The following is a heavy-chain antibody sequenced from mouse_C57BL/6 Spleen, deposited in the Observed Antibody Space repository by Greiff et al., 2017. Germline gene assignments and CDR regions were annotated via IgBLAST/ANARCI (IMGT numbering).Heavy chain of an antibody. V-gene: IGHV14-1*01. CDR2: IDPEDGDT. J-gene: IGHJ3*01. Sequence: EVKLQESGAELVRPGASVKLSCTASGFNIKDYYMHWVKQRPEQGLEWIGRIDPEDGDTEYAPKFQGKATMSADTSANTAYLQLSSLTSQDTAVYYCTTDGDYGWFAYWGQGTLVTVSA. CDR1: GFNIKDYY. CDR3: TTDGDYGWFAY. D-gene: IGHD2-4*01.